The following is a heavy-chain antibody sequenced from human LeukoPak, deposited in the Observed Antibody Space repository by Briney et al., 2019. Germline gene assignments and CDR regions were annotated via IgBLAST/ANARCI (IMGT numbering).Heavy chain of an antibody. V-gene: IGHV3-11*06. D-gene: IGHD1-1*01. J-gene: IGHJ4*02. CDR1: GFTFSDYF. CDR3: ARSGREATEIDY. CDR2: INGRGTYI. Sequence: PGGSLRLSCAASGFTFSDYFMSWVRHAPGKGLEWLSYINGRGTYIDYAESLKGRITISRDNAQNSLYLQMNSLRVKDTAVYYCARSGREATEIDYWGQGTLVTVSS.